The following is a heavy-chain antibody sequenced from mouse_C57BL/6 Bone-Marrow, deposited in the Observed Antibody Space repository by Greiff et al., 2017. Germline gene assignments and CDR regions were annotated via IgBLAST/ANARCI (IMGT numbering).Heavy chain of an antibody. CDR3: AREGISEWYFDV. CDR1: GYTFTSYW. J-gene: IGHJ1*03. CDR2: IDPSDSYT. D-gene: IGHD5-2*01. Sequence: QVQLQQPGAELVKPGASVKLSCKASGYTFTSYWMQWVKQRPGQGLEWIGEIDPSDSYTNYNQKFKGKATLTVDTSSSTAYMQLSSLTSEDSAVYYCAREGISEWYFDVWGTGTTVTVSS. V-gene: IGHV1-50*01.